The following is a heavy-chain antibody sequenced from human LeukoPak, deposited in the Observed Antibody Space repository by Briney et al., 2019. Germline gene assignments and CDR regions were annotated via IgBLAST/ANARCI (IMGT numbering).Heavy chain of an antibody. CDR2: ISGSGGST. V-gene: IGHV3-23*01. D-gene: IGHD6-19*01. J-gene: IGHJ3*02. CDR1: GFTFSSYA. CDR3: AKLDSDGWYDSGAFDI. Sequence: PGGSLRLSCAASGFTFSSYAMSWVRQAPGKGLEWVSAISGSGGSTYYADSVKGRFTISRDNSKNTLYLQMNSLRAEDTAVYYCAKLDSDGWYDSGAFDIWGQGTMVTVSS.